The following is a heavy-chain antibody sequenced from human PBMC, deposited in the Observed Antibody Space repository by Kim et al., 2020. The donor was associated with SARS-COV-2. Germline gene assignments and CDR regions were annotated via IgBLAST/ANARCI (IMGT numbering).Heavy chain of an antibody. D-gene: IGHD5-18*01. J-gene: IGHJ6*02. Sequence: GGSLRLSCAASGFTFSSYGMHWVRQAPGKGLEWVAVISYDGSNTYYADSVKGRFTISRDNSKNTLYLQMNSLRGEDTAVYYCAKDSAMTNYDYYGMDVWGEGATGTVSS. CDR2: ISYDGSNT. CDR3: AKDSAMTNYDYYGMDV. V-gene: IGHV3-30*18. CDR1: GFTFSSYG.